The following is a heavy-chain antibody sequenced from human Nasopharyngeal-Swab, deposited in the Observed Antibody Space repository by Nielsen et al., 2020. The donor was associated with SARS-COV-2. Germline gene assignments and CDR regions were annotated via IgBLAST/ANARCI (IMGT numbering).Heavy chain of an antibody. V-gene: IGHV3-48*03. CDR2: IRTTTATK. CDR3: AREVPYSGHDDAFDI. J-gene: IGHJ3*02. Sequence: GGSLRLSCAASGLGFSNYEMNWVRQAPGKGLEWISYIRTTTATKYYADSVKGRFTISRDNAKNSLYLQMNSLRAEDTAVYYCAREVPYSGHDDAFDIWGQGTMVTVSA. CDR1: GLGFSNYE. D-gene: IGHD5-12*01.